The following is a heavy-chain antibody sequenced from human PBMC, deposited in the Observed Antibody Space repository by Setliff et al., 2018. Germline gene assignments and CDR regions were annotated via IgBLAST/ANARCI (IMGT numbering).Heavy chain of an antibody. D-gene: IGHD2-21*01. CDR1: GGSINSSDYY. Sequence: PSETLSLTCTVSGGSINSSDYYWTWIRQPPGKTLEWIGYIYYSGSTNYNPSLKSRVTMSLDTSKNQFSLKLNSVTDAGTAVYYCATYPRPPYYFPYWGQGALVTVSS. CDR3: ATYPRPPYYFPY. V-gene: IGHV4-61*08. J-gene: IGHJ4*02. CDR2: IYYSGST.